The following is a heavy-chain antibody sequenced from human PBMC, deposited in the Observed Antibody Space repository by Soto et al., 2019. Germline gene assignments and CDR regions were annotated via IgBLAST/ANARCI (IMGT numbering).Heavy chain of an antibody. Sequence: ASVKVSCKASGYTFTSYYMHWVRQAPGQGLEWMGIINPSGGSTSYAQKFQGRVTMTRDTSTSKVYLELSSLRSEDTAVYYCARPSNYDSSGYYFDYWGQGTLVTVSS. D-gene: IGHD3-22*01. V-gene: IGHV1-46*01. CDR1: GYTFTSYY. CDR3: ARPSNYDSSGYYFDY. J-gene: IGHJ4*02. CDR2: INPSGGST.